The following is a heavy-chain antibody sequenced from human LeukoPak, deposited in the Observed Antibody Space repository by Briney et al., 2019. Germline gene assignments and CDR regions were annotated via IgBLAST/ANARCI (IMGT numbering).Heavy chain of an antibody. CDR3: ATDPDSGGWSTFDY. D-gene: IGHD6-19*01. CDR2: IKSDGSAT. CDR1: GFAFSRNW. J-gene: IGHJ4*02. Sequence: PGGSLRLPCAASGFAFSRNWMHWVRQAPGKGLVWVSRIKSDGSATHYADSVRGRFTISRDNAKNTLYLQMNSLRVEDTAVYYCATDPDSGGWSTFDYWGQGTLVTVSS. V-gene: IGHV3-74*01.